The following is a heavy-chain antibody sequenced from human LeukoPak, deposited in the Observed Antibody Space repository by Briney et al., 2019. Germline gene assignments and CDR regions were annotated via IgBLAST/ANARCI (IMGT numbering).Heavy chain of an antibody. J-gene: IGHJ4*02. CDR3: ARGVWAPFDS. V-gene: IGHV3-7*01. CDR1: GFSLSNYW. Sequence: GGSLGLSCAASGFSLSNYWMNWVRQAPGKGLEWVANIKQDGSEKNYVDSVKGRFSISRDNAKNSLILQMNSLRDEDTAVYYCARGVWAPFDSWGQGTLVSVSS. CDR2: IKQDGSEK. D-gene: IGHD7-27*01.